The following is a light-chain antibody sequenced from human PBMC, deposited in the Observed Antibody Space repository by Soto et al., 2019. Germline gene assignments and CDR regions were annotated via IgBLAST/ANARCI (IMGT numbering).Light chain of an antibody. V-gene: IGLV2-14*01. Sequence: QSVLTQPASVSGSPGQSITISCTGTSSDVGGYNSVSWYRQDPGKAPKLIIYDVTNRPSGVSNRFSGSKSGNTASLTISGLQAEDEADYHCSSFTSSITDVFGTGTQLTVL. CDR1: SSDVGGYNS. CDR2: DVT. CDR3: SSFTSSITDV. J-gene: IGLJ1*01.